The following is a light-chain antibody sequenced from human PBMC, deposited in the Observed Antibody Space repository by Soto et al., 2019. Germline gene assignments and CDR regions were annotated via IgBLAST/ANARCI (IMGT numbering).Light chain of an antibody. CDR2: EVS. Sequence: QSVLTQPPSASGSPGQSVTISCTGTSSDVGGYNYVSWYQQHPGKAPKLMIYEVSKRPSGVPDRFSASKSGNTASLTVSGLQSLVDADYYCSSYAVSITLFGTGNMVTDL. CDR3: SSYAVSITL. V-gene: IGLV2-8*01. J-gene: IGLJ1*01. CDR1: SSDVGGYNY.